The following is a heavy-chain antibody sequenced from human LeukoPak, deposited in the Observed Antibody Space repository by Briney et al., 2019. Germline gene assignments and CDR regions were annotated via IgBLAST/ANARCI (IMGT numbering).Heavy chain of an antibody. Sequence: GGSLRLSCAASGFTFSSYWMTWVRQAPGKGLEWVSYISSSSSVIYYAESVKGRFTISRDNVRDSLFLQMNSLRVDDTAVYYCARDMGITGADDSWGQGTLVTVSS. J-gene: IGHJ4*02. CDR2: ISSSSSVI. V-gene: IGHV3-48*01. D-gene: IGHD6-13*01. CDR1: GFTFSSYW. CDR3: ARDMGITGADDS.